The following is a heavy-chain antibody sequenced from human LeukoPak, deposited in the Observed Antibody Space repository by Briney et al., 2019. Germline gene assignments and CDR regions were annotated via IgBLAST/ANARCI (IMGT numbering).Heavy chain of an antibody. J-gene: IGHJ6*03. Sequence: PGGSLRLSCAASGFTVSSNYMSWVRHAPGEGLEWVSDLYGGGSTYYADSVKGRFTISRDNSKNTLYLQMNSLRDEDTAVYYCARDSGSSLYAYNYYYYMDVWGKGTTVTISS. D-gene: IGHD1-26*01. CDR1: GFTVSSNY. CDR2: LYGGGST. CDR3: ARDSGSSLYAYNYYYYMDV. V-gene: IGHV3-66*01.